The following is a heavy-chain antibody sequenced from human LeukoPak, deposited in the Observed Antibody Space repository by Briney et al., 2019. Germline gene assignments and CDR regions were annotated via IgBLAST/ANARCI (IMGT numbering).Heavy chain of an antibody. CDR3: AKDGYDI. Sequence: PGGSLTLSCAASGFSFSTYDMHWVRQAPGKGLEWVAVISYDGSNKYYADSVKGRFTISRDNSKNTLYLQMNSLRAEDTAVYYCAKDGYDIWGQGTMVTVSS. V-gene: IGHV3-30*18. CDR1: GFSFSTYD. D-gene: IGHD6-13*01. J-gene: IGHJ3*02. CDR2: ISYDGSNK.